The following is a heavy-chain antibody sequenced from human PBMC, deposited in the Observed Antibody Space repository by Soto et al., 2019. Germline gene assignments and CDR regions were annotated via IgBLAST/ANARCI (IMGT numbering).Heavy chain of an antibody. J-gene: IGHJ4*02. CDR2: INPKSGDT. Sequence: XXVKVSCKTSGFTFRNYEINWVRQAPGQGLEWVGHINPKSGDTGYAQKFQGRVTLTRDTPKATAYMELSSLTSEDTAVYYCARGLDIVYWGQGTQVTVSS. V-gene: IGHV1-8*01. CDR3: ARGLDIVY. D-gene: IGHD3-16*02. CDR1: GFTFRNYE.